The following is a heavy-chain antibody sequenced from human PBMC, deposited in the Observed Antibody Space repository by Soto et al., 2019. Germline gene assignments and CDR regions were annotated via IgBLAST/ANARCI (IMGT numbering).Heavy chain of an antibody. CDR3: ARALPTGTTSPNYYYYGMDV. V-gene: IGHV1-69*12. D-gene: IGHD1-1*01. CDR1: GGTFSSYA. CDR2: IIPIFGTA. Sequence: QVQLVQSGAEVKKPGSSVKVSCKASGGTFSSYAISWVRQAPGQGLEWMGGIIPIFGTANYAQKFQGRVTIPADESTSTAYMELSSLRSEDTAVYYCARALPTGTTSPNYYYYGMDVWGQGTTVTVSS. J-gene: IGHJ6*02.